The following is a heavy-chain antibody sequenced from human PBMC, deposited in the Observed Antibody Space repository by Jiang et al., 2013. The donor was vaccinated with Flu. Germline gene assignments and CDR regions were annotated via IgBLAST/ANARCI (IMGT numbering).Heavy chain of an antibody. V-gene: IGHV1-46*03. CDR2: INPSGGST. CDR1: GYTFTSYY. J-gene: IGHJ5*02. Sequence: SGAEVKKPGASVKVSCKASGYTFTSYYMHWVRQAPGQGLEWMGIINPSGGSTSYAQKFQGRVTMTRDTSTSTVYMELSSLRSEDTAVYYCARDRPKDGYNYPVDPGFDPWGQGTLVTVSS. D-gene: IGHD5-24*01. CDR3: ARDRPKDGYNYPVDPGFDP.